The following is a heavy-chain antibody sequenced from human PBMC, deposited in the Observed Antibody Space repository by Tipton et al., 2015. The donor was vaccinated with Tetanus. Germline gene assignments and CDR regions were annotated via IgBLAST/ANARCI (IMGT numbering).Heavy chain of an antibody. CDR2: ITYSRTT. CDR1: GGSLSSSH. J-gene: IGHJ5*02. D-gene: IGHD3-16*01. V-gene: IGHV4-59*13. CDR3: ARALKQGANWFDP. Sequence: TLSLTCTVSGGSLSSSHWAWIRQPPGKGLEWIGKITYSRTTNYNSSLKSRVTMSLDTSTSQFSLSLTSATAADTAVYYCARALKQGANWFDPWGQGTLVTVSS.